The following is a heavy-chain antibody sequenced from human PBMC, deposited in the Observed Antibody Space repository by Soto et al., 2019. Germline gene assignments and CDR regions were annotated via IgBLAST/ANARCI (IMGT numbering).Heavy chain of an antibody. D-gene: IGHD7-27*01. CDR1: CGSISSGGYS. V-gene: IGHV4-30-2*01. J-gene: IGHJ3*02. CDR3: AASGEVGNAFDI. Sequence: QLQLQESGSGLVKPSQTLSLTCAVSCGSISSGGYSWSWIRQPPGKGLEWIGYIYHSGSTYYNPSLKSRVTISLDRSKNQFSLKLSSVTAADTAVYYCAASGEVGNAFDIWGQGKMVTVSS. CDR2: IYHSGST.